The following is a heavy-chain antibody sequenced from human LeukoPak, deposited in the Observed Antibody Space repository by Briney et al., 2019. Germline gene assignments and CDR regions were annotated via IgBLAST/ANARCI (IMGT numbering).Heavy chain of an antibody. CDR2: IYYSGST. CDR1: GGSISSGNYY. V-gene: IGHV4-30-4*01. CDR3: ARESRDSSGYYDY. Sequence: PSQTLSLTCTVSGGSISSGNYYWTWIRQPPGKGLEWIGYIYYSGSTYYNPSLKSRLTISIDTSKNQFSLKLSSVTAADTAVYYCARESRDSSGYYDYWGQGTLVTVSS. J-gene: IGHJ4*02. D-gene: IGHD3-22*01.